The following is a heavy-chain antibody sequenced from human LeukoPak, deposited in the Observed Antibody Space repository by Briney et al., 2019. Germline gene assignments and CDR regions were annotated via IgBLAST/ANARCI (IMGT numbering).Heavy chain of an antibody. CDR2: VSYTERT. CDR1: GGSLSGHY. J-gene: IGHJ3*01. Sequence: PSETLSLTCTVSGGSLSGHYWSWIRQPPGKRLEWIGYVSYTERTKYNPSLQSRVTISIETSTSQFSLKLPSVTSADTAVYSCARLLDNDISGDPDTFDVWGQGTTVIVSS. D-gene: IGHD3-22*01. V-gene: IGHV4-59*11. CDR3: ARLLDNDISGDPDTFDV.